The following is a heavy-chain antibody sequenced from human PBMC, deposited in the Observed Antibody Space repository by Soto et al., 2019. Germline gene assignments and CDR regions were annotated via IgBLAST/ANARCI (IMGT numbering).Heavy chain of an antibody. J-gene: IGHJ6*02. Sequence: QVQLQESGPGLVKPSQTLSLTCTVSGGSISSGGYYWSWIRQHPGKGLEWIGYIYYSGSTYYNPFLKSGVTISVDTIKNQFALKLSSVPVADTAVDYSARDWYDFWSEGTACCGMDVWGQGTTVTVSS. D-gene: IGHD3-3*01. CDR1: GGSISSGGYY. CDR3: ARDWYDFWSEGTACCGMDV. V-gene: IGHV4-31*03. CDR2: IYYSGST.